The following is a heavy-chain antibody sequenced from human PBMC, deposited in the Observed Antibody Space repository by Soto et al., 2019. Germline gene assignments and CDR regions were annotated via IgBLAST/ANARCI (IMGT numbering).Heavy chain of an antibody. CDR3: ARESSADIVVARHWFDP. Sequence: ASVKVSCKASGYTFTGYYMHWVRQAPGQGLEWMGWINPNSGGTNYAQKFQGWVTMTRDTSISTAYMELSRLRSDDTAVYYCARESSADIVVARHWFDPWGQGTLVTVSS. CDR2: INPNSGGT. V-gene: IGHV1-2*04. J-gene: IGHJ5*02. D-gene: IGHD2-2*01. CDR1: GYTFTGYY.